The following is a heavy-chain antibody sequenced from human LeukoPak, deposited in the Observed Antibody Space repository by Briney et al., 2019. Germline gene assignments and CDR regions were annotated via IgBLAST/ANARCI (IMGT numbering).Heavy chain of an antibody. J-gene: IGHJ4*02. D-gene: IGHD2-21*02. CDR2: INHSGST. CDR3: ARVDLVVVTAIPDF. CDR1: GGSFSGYY. V-gene: IGHV4-34*01. Sequence: SETLSLTCAVYGGSFSGYYWSWIRQPPGKGLEWIGEINHSGSTNYNPSLKSRVTISVDTSKNQFSLKLSSVTAADTDMYYCARVDLVVVTAIPDFWGQGTLVTVSS.